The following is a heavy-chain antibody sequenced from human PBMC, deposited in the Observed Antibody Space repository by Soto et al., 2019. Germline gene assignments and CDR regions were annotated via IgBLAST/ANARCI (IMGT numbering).Heavy chain of an antibody. CDR3: ARGPPTFDYDYIWGSYRYPIDNDY. V-gene: IGHV4-34*01. CDR1: GGSFSGYY. CDR2: INHSGST. Sequence: SETLSLTCAVYGGSFSGYYWSWIRQPPGKGLEWIGEINHSGSTNYNPSLKSRVTISVDTSKNQFSLKLSSVTAADTAVYYCARGPPTFDYDYIWGSYRYPIDNDYWGQGTLVTVSS. D-gene: IGHD3-16*02. J-gene: IGHJ4*02.